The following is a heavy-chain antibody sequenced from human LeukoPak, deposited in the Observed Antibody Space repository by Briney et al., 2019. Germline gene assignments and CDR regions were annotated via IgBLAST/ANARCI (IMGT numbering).Heavy chain of an antibody. J-gene: IGHJ4*02. CDR2: IVGSGLST. V-gene: IGHV3-23*01. Sequence: PGGSLRLSCTASGFTFSNFAMSWVRQAPGKGLEWVSVIVGSGLSTYYADSVKGRFTISRDNSKNTLYLQMNSMRDEDTAVYYCANQKHLRYCSGNCYYFDYWGQGTLVTVSS. D-gene: IGHD2-21*02. CDR1: GFTFSNFA. CDR3: ANQKHLRYCSGNCYYFDY.